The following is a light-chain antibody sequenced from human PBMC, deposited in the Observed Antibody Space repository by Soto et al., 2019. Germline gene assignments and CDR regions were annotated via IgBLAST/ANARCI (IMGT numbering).Light chain of an antibody. CDR1: SSDVGGYNY. CDR2: DVS. V-gene: IGLV2-14*01. Sequence: QSALTQPASVSGSPGQSITISCTGTSSDVGGYNYVSWYQQHPGKAPKLMIYDVSNRPSGVSNRFSGSKSGNTASLTISGLQAADEADYYCSSYTSRSPLYVFGTGTKLTVL. J-gene: IGLJ1*01. CDR3: SSYTSRSPLYV.